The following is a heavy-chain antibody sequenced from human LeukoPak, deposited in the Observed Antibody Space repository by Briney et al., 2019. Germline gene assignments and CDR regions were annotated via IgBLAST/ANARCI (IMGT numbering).Heavy chain of an antibody. CDR2: ISSSSSYI. V-gene: IGHV3-21*01. D-gene: IGHD4-17*01. J-gene: IGHJ2*01. CDR3: ARPPGSTTVIVSYWYIDL. CDR1: GFTFSSYS. Sequence: GGSLRLPCAASGFTFSSYSMNWVRQAPGKGLEWVSSISSSSSYIYDADSVKGRFTISRDNAKNSLYLQNNRMSAEAPAVYYCARPPGSTTVIVSYWYIDLWGRGKLATVSS.